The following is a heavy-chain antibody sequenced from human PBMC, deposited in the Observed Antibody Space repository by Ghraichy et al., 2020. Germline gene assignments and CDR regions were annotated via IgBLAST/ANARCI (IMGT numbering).Heavy chain of an antibody. Sequence: GSLRLSCTVSGGSISSYYWSWIRQPPGKGLEWIGYIYYSGSTNYNPSLKSRVTISVDTSKNQFSLKLSSVTAADTAVYYCARDRDFWSGYYSRYFDLWGRGTLVTVSS. J-gene: IGHJ2*01. V-gene: IGHV4-59*01. CDR1: GGSISSYY. D-gene: IGHD3-3*01. CDR2: IYYSGST. CDR3: ARDRDFWSGYYSRYFDL.